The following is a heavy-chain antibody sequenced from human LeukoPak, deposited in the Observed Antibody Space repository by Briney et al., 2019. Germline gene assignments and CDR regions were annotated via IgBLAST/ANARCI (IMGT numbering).Heavy chain of an antibody. CDR1: GYTFTSYG. CDR3: ASRKLGNDY. V-gene: IGHV1-18*01. J-gene: IGHJ4*01. Sequence: ASVKVSCKASGYTFTSYGINWVRQAPGQGLEWMGWISGYNGHTNYAQKLQGRVTMTTDTSTSTAYMELRSLRSDDTAVYYCASRKLGNDYWGQGTLVTVSS. CDR2: ISGYNGHT. D-gene: IGHD7-27*01.